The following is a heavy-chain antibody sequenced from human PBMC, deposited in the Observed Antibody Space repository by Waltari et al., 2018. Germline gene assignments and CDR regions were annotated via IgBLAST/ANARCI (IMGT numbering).Heavy chain of an antibody. CDR2: IYHSGST. J-gene: IGHJ4*02. CDR3: ARGAQYCSSTSCYPRFDY. D-gene: IGHD2-2*01. V-gene: IGHV4-30-2*01. Sequence: QLQLQESGSGLVKPSQTLSLTCAVSGRSISSGGSSWSWLRQPPGKGLEWIGYIYHSGSTYYNPSLKSRVTISVDRSKNQFSLKLSSVTAADTAVYYCARGAQYCSSTSCYPRFDYWGQGTLVTVSS. CDR1: GRSISSGGSS.